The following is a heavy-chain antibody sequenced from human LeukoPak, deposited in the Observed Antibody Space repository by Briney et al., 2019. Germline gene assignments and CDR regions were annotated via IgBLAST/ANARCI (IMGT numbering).Heavy chain of an antibody. V-gene: IGHV4-34*01. D-gene: IGHD5-18*01. J-gene: IGHJ4*02. CDR2: INHSGST. CDR3: ARHGSYGYIWGLLDY. CDR1: GGSFSGYY. Sequence: SETLSLTCAVYGGSFSGYYWSWIRQPPGKGLEWIGEINHSGSTNYNPSLKSRVTISVDTSKKQFSLKLSSVTAADTAVYYCARHGSYGYIWGLLDYWGQGTLVTVSS.